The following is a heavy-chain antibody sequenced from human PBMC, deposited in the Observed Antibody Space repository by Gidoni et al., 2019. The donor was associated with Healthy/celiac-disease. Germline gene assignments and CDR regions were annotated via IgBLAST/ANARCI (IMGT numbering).Heavy chain of an antibody. Sequence: EVQVVESGGGLVKPGGSLRLSCAASGFTVSSNYMRWFRQAPGKGLEWVSVIYHDGSTYYADSVKGRFTISRDNSKHTLHLQMNSLRTEDTAVYYCAASKGGRYWGQGTLVTVSS. D-gene: IGHD3-16*01. CDR3: AASKGGRY. J-gene: IGHJ4*02. CDR2: IYHDGST. V-gene: IGHV3-66*02. CDR1: GFTVSSNY.